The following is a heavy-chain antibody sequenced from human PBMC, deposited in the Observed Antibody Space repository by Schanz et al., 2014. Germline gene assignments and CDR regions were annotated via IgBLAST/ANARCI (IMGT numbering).Heavy chain of an antibody. J-gene: IGHJ4*02. V-gene: IGHV3-30*03. CDR3: ARAGYCTSVSCSLFVSDY. Sequence: VQLAESGGGLVQPGGSLRLSCAASTFTFSSDWMSWVRQAPGKGLEWVAFVPFDGSQKFYADSVKGRFTISRDNSKNTVYLQMNSLRAEDTAVYYCARAGYCTSVSCSLFVSDYWGQGTLVTVSS. CDR2: VPFDGSQK. CDR1: TFTFSSDW. D-gene: IGHD2-2*03.